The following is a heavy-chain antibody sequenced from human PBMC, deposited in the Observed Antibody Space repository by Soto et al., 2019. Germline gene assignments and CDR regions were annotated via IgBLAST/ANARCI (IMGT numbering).Heavy chain of an antibody. Sequence: QVQVVESGGGVVQPGRSLRLSCAASGFTFSRYAIHWVRQAPGKGLEWVAVISRDGSNKYYVDSVKGRFTISRDNSRNPVYLQMNSLRDEDTAVYYCARSRNSAVADSFDFWGQGTLVTVSS. D-gene: IGHD3-10*01. CDR2: ISRDGSNK. CDR3: ARSRNSAVADSFDF. CDR1: GFTFSRYA. V-gene: IGHV3-30*04. J-gene: IGHJ4*02.